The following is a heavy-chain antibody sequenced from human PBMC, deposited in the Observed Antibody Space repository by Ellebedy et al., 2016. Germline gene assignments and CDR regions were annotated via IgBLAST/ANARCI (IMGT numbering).Heavy chain of an antibody. CDR3: ARGHFPVGRTAGFDP. V-gene: IGHV7-4-1*02. D-gene: IGHD1-1*01. CDR2: INTNTGNP. Sequence: ASVKVSCKASGYTFTSYAMNWVRQAPGQGLEWMGWINTNTGNPTYAQGFTGRFVFSLDTSVSTAYLQISSLKAEDTAVYYCARGHFPVGRTAGFDPWGQGTLVTVSS. CDR1: GYTFTSYA. J-gene: IGHJ5*02.